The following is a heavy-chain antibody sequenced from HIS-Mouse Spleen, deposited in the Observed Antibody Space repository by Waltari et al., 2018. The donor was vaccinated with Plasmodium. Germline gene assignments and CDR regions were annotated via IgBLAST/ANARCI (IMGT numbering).Heavy chain of an antibody. CDR2: ISYDGSNK. Sequence: QVQLVESGGGVVQPGRSLRLSCAASGFTFSSYAMHWVRQAPGKGLEWVAVISYDGSNKYYADSVKGRFTISRDNSKNTLYLQMNSLRAEDTAMYYCARGSRGLYSGSYFDYWGQGTLVTVSS. CDR3: ARGSRGLYSGSYFDY. D-gene: IGHD1-26*01. CDR1: GFTFSSYA. J-gene: IGHJ4*02. V-gene: IGHV3-30-3*01.